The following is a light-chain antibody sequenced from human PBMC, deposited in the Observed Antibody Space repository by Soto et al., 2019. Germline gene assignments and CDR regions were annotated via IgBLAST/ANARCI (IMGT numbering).Light chain of an antibody. CDR2: GAS. V-gene: IGKV1-39*01. CDR1: QSISTY. Sequence: DIQMTQSPSSLSASIGDRITITCRASQSISTYLNWYQQKPGKAPKLLIYGASTLQNGVPSRFSGSGSATDYTLTISSLQPEEFATYYCQQSFITPPLTFGGGTKVE. CDR3: QQSFITPPLT. J-gene: IGKJ4*01.